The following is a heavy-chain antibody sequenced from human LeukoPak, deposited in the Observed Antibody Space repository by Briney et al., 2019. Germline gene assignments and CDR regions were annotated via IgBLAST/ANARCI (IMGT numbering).Heavy chain of an antibody. J-gene: IGHJ4*02. D-gene: IGHD3-22*01. CDR2: INHSGST. CDR3: AGDSSGYYYFDY. V-gene: IGHV4-34*01. Sequence: SETLSLTCAVYGGSFSGYYWSWIRQPPGKGLEWIGEINHSGSTNYSPSLKSRVTISVDTSKNQFSLKLSSVTAADTAVYYCAGDSSGYYYFDYWGQGTLVTVSS. CDR1: GGSFSGYY.